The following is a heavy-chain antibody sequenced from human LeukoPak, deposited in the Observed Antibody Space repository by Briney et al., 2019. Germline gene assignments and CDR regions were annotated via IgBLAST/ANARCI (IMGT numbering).Heavy chain of an antibody. CDR2: ISANNGNT. J-gene: IGHJ4*02. D-gene: IGHD3-22*01. Sequence: ASVKVSCKASGYTFTSYGISWVRQAPGQGLEWMGWISANNGNTNYAQKLQGRVTMTTDTSTSTAYMELRSLRSDDTAVYYCARVYYYDSSGFVFDYWGQGTLVTVSS. V-gene: IGHV1-18*01. CDR3: ARVYYYDSSGFVFDY. CDR1: GYTFTSYG.